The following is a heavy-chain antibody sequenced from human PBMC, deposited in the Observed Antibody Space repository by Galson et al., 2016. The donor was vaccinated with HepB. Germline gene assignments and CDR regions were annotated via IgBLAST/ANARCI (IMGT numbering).Heavy chain of an antibody. Sequence: SLRLSCAASGFTVSNNYMIWFRQAPGKVLEWVSLIYSTGTTSYADSVKGRFTISRDSSKNTLYLQMNSLRAEDTAIYYCARDPGTPPPRRGPSSGYWGQGTLVTVSS. CDR3: ARDPGTPPPRRGPSSGY. J-gene: IGHJ4*02. CDR1: GFTVSNNY. V-gene: IGHV3-53*01. D-gene: IGHD1-26*01. CDR2: IYSTGTT.